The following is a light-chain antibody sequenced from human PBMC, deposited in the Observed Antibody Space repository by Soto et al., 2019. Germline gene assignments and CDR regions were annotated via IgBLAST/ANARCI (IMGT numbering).Light chain of an antibody. CDR3: QQSYSIPS. J-gene: IGKJ4*01. CDR1: QSISSW. V-gene: IGKV1-39*01. CDR2: AAS. Sequence: DIQMTQSPSTLSASVGDRVTITCRASQSISSWLAWYQQKPGKAPKFLIYAASSLQSGVPSRFSGSGSGTNFTLTISSLQPEDFATYYCQQSYSIPSFGGGTKVDIK.